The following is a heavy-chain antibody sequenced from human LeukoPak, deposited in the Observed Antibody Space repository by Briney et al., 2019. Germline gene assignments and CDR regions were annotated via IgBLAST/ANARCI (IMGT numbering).Heavy chain of an antibody. J-gene: IGHJ4*02. CDR3: AKDTRSAVTTGGDY. CDR2: ISYDGSNK. Sequence: GGSLRLSCAASGFTFSSYGMHWVRQAPGKGLEWVAVISYDGSNKYYADSVKGRFTISRDNSKNTLYLQMNSLRAEDTALYYCAKDTRSAVTTGGDYWGQGTLVTVSS. D-gene: IGHD4-17*01. CDR1: GFTFSSYG. V-gene: IGHV3-30*18.